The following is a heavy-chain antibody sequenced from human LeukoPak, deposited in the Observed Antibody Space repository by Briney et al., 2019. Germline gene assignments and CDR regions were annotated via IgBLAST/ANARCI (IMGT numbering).Heavy chain of an antibody. CDR3: ASPTLEWLFRVGIDY. V-gene: IGHV3-30*01. CDR2: ITYDGSNK. J-gene: IGHJ4*02. D-gene: IGHD3-3*01. Sequence: PGGSLRLSCAASGFTLSSYAMHWVRPAPGKGVEWVAGITYDGSNKYYADSVKGRLTISRDNSKNTLYLQMNSLRAEDTAVYYCASPTLEWLFRVGIDYWGQGTLVTVSS. CDR1: GFTLSSYA.